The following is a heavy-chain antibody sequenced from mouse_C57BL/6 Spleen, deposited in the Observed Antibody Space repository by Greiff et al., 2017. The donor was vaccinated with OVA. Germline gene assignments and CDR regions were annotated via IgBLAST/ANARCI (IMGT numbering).Heavy chain of an antibody. CDR3: ARDRFYDYDGAY. Sequence: EVQLQQSGPELVKPGASVKISCKASGYTFTDYYMNWVKQSHGKSLEWIGDINPNNGGTSYNQKFKGKATLTVDKSSSTAYMELRSLTSEDSAVYYCARDRFYDYDGAYWGQGTLVTVSA. J-gene: IGHJ3*01. D-gene: IGHD2-4*01. CDR2: INPNNGGT. V-gene: IGHV1-26*01. CDR1: GYTFTDYY.